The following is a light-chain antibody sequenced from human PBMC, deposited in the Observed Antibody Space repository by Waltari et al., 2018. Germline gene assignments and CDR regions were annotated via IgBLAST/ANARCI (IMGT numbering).Light chain of an antibody. Sequence: QSVLTQPPSVSAAPGQKVTISCSGSSPNIGNNYVSWYQQLPGTAPKLLIYENNKRPSGIPDRFSDSKSGTSATLAITGLQTGDEADYYCGTWDSSLSSVVFGGGTKLTVL. CDR2: ENN. V-gene: IGLV1-51*02. CDR1: SPNIGNNY. J-gene: IGLJ2*01. CDR3: GTWDSSLSSVV.